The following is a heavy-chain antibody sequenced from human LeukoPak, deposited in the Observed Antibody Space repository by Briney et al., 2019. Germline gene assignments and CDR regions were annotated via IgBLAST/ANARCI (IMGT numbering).Heavy chain of an antibody. CDR2: ILFDGSNK. D-gene: IGHD1-26*01. J-gene: IGHJ4*02. V-gene: IGHV3-33*01. CDR3: ARDGEVWYSGSYYGYYFDY. Sequence: PGGSLRLSCAASGFTFSSYGVHWVRQAPGKGLEWVAVILFDGSNKYYADSVKGRFTISRDNSKNTLYLQTNSLRAEDTAVYYCARDGEVWYSGSYYGYYFDYWGQGTLVTVSS. CDR1: GFTFSSYG.